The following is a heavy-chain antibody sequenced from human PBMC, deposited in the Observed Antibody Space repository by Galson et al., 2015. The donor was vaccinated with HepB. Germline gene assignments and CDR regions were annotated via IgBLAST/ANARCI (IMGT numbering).Heavy chain of an antibody. D-gene: IGHD3-9*01. CDR3: ARDPVVRYVDWLLDYYYGMDV. CDR2: TYYRSKWYN. V-gene: IGHV6-1*01. J-gene: IGHJ6*02. CDR1: GDSVSSNSAA. Sequence: CAISGDSVSSNSAAWNWIRQSPSRGLEWLGRTYYRSKWYNDYAVSVKSRITINPDTSKNQFSLQLNSVTPEDTAVYYCARDPVVRYVDWLLDYYYGMDVWGQGTTVTASS.